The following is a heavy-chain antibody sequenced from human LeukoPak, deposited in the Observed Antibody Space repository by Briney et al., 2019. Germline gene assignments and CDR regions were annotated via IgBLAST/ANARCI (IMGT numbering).Heavy chain of an antibody. CDR1: GFTFSNAW. CDR2: IKSKTDGGTT. D-gene: IGHD3-3*01. J-gene: IGHJ4*02. Sequence: GGSLRLSCVASGFTFSNAWMTWVRQAPGKGLEWVARIKSKTDGGTTDYAAPVKGRFTISRDDSKHTLYLQMNSLKTEDSAVYYCTTDGDGYYMNYWGQGTLVTVSS. CDR3: TTDGDGYYMNY. V-gene: IGHV3-15*01.